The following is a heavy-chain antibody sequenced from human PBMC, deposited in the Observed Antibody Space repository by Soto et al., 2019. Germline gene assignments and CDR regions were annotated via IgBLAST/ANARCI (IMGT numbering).Heavy chain of an antibody. D-gene: IGHD3-22*01. CDR2: INPSGIT. J-gene: IGHJ4*02. CDR3: ARGYLSGGYLNY. CDR1: GCSFSSYY. Sequence: AETLCLTCAVYGCSFSSYYWNWIRQPPGEGLEWIGAINPSGITNYNCSVKSRFTISIDKSKIPFYLRMNSVSAGDTAVYYCARGYLSGGYLNYWGQGTLVTVSS. V-gene: IGHV4-34*01.